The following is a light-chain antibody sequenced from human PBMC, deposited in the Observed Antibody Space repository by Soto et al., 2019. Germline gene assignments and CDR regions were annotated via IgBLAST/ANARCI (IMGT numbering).Light chain of an antibody. CDR3: QQYGSPLWT. J-gene: IGKJ1*01. CDR1: QSVTGTS. V-gene: IGKV3-20*01. Sequence: EIVLTQSPGTLSLSPGDRATLSCRASQSVTGTSLAWYQHKPGQAPRLLIYGESIRATGIPDRFSGSGSGTDFPLTISRLEPEDFAVYYCQQYGSPLWTFGQGTKVEI. CDR2: GES.